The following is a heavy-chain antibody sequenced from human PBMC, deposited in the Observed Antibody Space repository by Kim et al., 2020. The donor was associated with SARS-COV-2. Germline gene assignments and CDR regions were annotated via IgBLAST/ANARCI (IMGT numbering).Heavy chain of an antibody. V-gene: IGHV1-58*01. Sequence: GNTNYPQKFQERVTITRDMSTSTAYMELSSLRSEDTAVYYCAADAAKGGYWGQGTLVTVSS. J-gene: IGHJ4*02. CDR3: AADAAKGGY. CDR2: GNT. D-gene: IGHD3-16*01.